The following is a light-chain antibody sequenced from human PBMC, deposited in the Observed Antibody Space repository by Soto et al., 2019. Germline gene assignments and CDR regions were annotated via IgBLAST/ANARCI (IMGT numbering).Light chain of an antibody. CDR2: GAS. V-gene: IGKV3-20*01. CDR1: QSVSSSY. CDR3: QQYGSSFAT. Sequence: EIVLTQSPGTLSLSPGERATLSCRASQSVSSSYLAWYQQKPGQAPRLLIYGASSRATGIPDRFSGSGAGTDFNLTITNVETVDFAVYYCQQYGSSFATFGQGTHVE. J-gene: IGKJ1*01.